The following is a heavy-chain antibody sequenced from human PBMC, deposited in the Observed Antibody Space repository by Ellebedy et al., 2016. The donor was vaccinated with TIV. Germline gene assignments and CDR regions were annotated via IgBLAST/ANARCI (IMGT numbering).Heavy chain of an antibody. CDR1: GFTFSTYG. CDR3: TKDGPRGGMEV. D-gene: IGHD3-16*01. V-gene: IGHV3-23*01. CDR2: ISGSGDTT. Sequence: GESLKISCAASGFTFSTYGMSWVRQAPGKGLEWVSAISGSGDTTYYAASVKGRFTISRDNSKNTLYLQMNRLRAEDTALYYCTKDGPRGGMEVWGQGTTVTVSS. J-gene: IGHJ6*02.